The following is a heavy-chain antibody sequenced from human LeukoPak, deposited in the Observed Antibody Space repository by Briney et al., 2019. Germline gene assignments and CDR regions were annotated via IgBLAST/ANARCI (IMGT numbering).Heavy chain of an antibody. J-gene: IGHJ4*02. V-gene: IGHV4-61*02. CDR3: ARAYSSGWFH. D-gene: IGHD6-19*01. Sequence: PSETLSLTCTVSGGSISSNNYYWSWIRQPAGKGLEWIGRIYTSGSTNYNPSLKSRVTMSVDTSKNQFSLKLSSVTAADTAVYYCARAYSSGWFHWGQGTLVTVSS. CDR2: IYTSGST. CDR1: GGSISSNNYY.